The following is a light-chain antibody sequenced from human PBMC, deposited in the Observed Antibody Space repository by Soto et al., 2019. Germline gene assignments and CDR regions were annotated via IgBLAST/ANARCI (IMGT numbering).Light chain of an antibody. Sequence: EIVLTQSPGTLSLSPGERATLSCRASQSVSNNYLAWYQQEPGQAPRLLIYGVSNRATGIPDRFSCSGSGSDFTLTISSLEAEDFAVYCCQEYGSSPRPFGQGTRLEIK. V-gene: IGKV3-20*01. CDR2: GVS. CDR1: QSVSNNY. CDR3: QEYGSSPRP. J-gene: IGKJ5*01.